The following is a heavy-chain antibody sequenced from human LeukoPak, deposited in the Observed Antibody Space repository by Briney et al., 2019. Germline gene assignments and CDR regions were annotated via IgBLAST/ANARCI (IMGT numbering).Heavy chain of an antibody. Sequence: PGGSLRLSCAASGFTFSNLGMNWVRQAPGKGLEWVSGISPSGDITYYADSVKGRFTISRDNSKNTLYLEVISLTAEDTAVYYCAKDDAWLRFGEWSQGTLVTVSS. CDR1: GFTFSNLG. CDR3: AKDDAWLRFGE. D-gene: IGHD3-10*01. J-gene: IGHJ4*02. CDR2: ISPSGDIT. V-gene: IGHV3-23*01.